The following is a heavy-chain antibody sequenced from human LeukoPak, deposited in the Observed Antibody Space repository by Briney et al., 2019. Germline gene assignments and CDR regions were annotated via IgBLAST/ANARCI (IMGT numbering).Heavy chain of an antibody. CDR3: ATRIVGAAKLDY. J-gene: IGHJ4*02. D-gene: IGHD1-26*01. CDR2: INHSGST. CDR1: GGSFSGYY. Sequence: SETLSLTCAVYGGSFSGYYWSWIRQPPGKGLEWIGEINHSGSTYYNPSLKSRVTISVDTSKNQFSLKLSSVTAADTAVYYCATRIVGAAKLDYWGQGTLVTVSS. V-gene: IGHV4-34*01.